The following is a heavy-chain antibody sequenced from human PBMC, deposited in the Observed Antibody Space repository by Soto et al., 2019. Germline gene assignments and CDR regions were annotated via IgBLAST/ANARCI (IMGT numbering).Heavy chain of an antibody. CDR3: AGRYCTNGVCYTNYYYYIDV. Sequence: EVQLLESGGGLVQPGGSLRLSCAASGFTFSTYAMSWVRQAPGKGLEWVSTITTSGGNTYYAHSVQGRFTISRDNSKNTLYLQMNSLRAEDTAVYYCAGRYCTNGVCYTNYYYYIDVWGKGTTVTVSS. J-gene: IGHJ6*03. CDR2: ITTSGGNT. CDR1: GFTFSTYA. V-gene: IGHV3-23*01. D-gene: IGHD2-8*01.